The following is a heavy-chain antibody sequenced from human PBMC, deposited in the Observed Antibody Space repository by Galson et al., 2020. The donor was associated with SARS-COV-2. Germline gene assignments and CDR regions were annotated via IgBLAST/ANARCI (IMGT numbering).Heavy chain of an antibody. CDR2: INSDGSST. Sequence: TGGSLRLSCAASGFTFSSYWMHWVRQAPGKGLVWVSRINSDGSSTSYADSVKGRFTISRDNAKNTLYLQMNSLGAEDAAVYYCAREYYYDSSGSPGDYWGQGTLVTVSS. CDR3: AREYYYDSSGSPGDY. D-gene: IGHD3-22*01. CDR1: GFTFSSYW. J-gene: IGHJ4*02. V-gene: IGHV3-74*01.